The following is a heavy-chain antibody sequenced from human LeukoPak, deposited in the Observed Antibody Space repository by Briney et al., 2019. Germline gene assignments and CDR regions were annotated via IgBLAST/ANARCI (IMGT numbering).Heavy chain of an antibody. V-gene: IGHV3-48*03. D-gene: IGHD3-22*01. J-gene: IGHJ4*02. CDR3: ARDRLSDYDSSGYNA. CDR2: ISSSGSTI. CDR1: GFTFSSYE. Sequence: PGGSLRLSCAASGFTFSSYEMNWVRQAPGKGLEWVSYISSSGSTIYYADSVKGRFTISRDNAKNSLYLQMNSLRAEDTAVYYCARDRLSDYDSSGYNAWGQGTLVAVSS.